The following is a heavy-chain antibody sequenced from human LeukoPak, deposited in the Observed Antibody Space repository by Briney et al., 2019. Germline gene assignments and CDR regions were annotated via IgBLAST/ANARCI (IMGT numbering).Heavy chain of an antibody. CDR3: AKDIYYGSGARSGRYMDV. Sequence: PGGSLRLSCAASGFTFSTYGMHWVRQAPGKGLEWVAFIQYDGSNKYYADSVKGRFTISRDNPKNTLYVQMNSLRAEDTAVYYCAKDIYYGSGARSGRYMDVWGKGTTVTISS. D-gene: IGHD3-10*01. J-gene: IGHJ6*03. CDR1: GFTFSTYG. CDR2: IQYDGSNK. V-gene: IGHV3-30*02.